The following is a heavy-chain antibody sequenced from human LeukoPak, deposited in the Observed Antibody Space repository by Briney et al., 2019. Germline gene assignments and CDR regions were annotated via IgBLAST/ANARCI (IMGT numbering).Heavy chain of an antibody. CDR1: GFTFSSYS. V-gene: IGHV3-48*02. J-gene: IGHJ4*02. Sequence: PGGSLRLSCAASGFTFSSYSMNWVRQAPGKGLEWVPYISSSSRNIYHADSVKGRFTISRDNAKNSLYLQMNSLRDEDTAVYYCAREVGSCCYLDYWGQGTLVTVSS. CDR3: AREVGSCCYLDY. CDR2: ISSSSRNI. D-gene: IGHD2-15*01.